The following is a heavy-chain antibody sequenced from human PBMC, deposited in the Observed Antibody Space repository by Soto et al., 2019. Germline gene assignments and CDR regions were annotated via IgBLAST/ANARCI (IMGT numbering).Heavy chain of an antibody. Sequence: EVQLVESGGGLVQPGGSLRLSCAASGFTFSDYYMDWVRQLPGMGLEWVGRTRNKANNYAAEYAPSVRGRFTISRHDSEDSMFLQLNSLKTEDTAVYYCARDTGGSYDFWGQGALVTFSS. CDR3: ARDTGGSYDF. CDR1: GFTFSDYY. V-gene: IGHV3-72*01. CDR2: TRNKANNYAA. D-gene: IGHD1-26*01. J-gene: IGHJ4*02.